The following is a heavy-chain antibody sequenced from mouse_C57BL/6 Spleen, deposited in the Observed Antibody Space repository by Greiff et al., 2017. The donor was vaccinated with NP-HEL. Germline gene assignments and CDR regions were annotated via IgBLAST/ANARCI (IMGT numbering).Heavy chain of an antibody. J-gene: IGHJ4*01. Sequence: EVQLQQSGPELVKPGASVKLSCKASGYTFTDYYMNWVKQSHGKSLEWIGDINPNNGGTSYNQKFKGKATLTVDKSSSTAYMERRSLTSEDSAVYYCARSRYDGPGWAMDYWGQGTSVTVSS. CDR3: ARSRYDGPGWAMDY. CDR1: GYTFTDYY. D-gene: IGHD2-12*01. CDR2: INPNNGGT. V-gene: IGHV1-26*01.